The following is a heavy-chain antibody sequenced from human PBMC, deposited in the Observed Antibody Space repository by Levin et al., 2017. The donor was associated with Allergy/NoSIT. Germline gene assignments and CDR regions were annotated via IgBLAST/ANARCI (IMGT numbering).Heavy chain of an antibody. V-gene: IGHV1-2*02. J-gene: IGHJ2*01. CDR1: GYTFTSYY. CDR3: ARDFRIESAHWFFDL. Sequence: PKASVKVSCKASGYTFTSYYIHWLRQAPGQGLEWMGWLNPNSAGTNYAQNFQGRVTMTRDTSISTAYMELSRLESDDTAVYYCARDFRIESAHWFFDLWGRGTLLTVSS. D-gene: IGHD2/OR15-2a*01. CDR2: LNPNSAGT.